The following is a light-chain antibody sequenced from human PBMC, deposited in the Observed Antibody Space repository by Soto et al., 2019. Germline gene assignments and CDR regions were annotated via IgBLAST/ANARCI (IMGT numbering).Light chain of an antibody. Sequence: EIVLTQSPGTLSLSPGERATLSSRASQSVSSSYLAWYQQRPGQAPRLLIYGASSRATGIPDRFSGTGSGTDFTLTISRLEPEDFAVYYCQQSVSSPYTFGQGTKLEIK. CDR3: QQSVSSPYT. J-gene: IGKJ2*01. CDR1: QSVSSSY. CDR2: GAS. V-gene: IGKV3-20*01.